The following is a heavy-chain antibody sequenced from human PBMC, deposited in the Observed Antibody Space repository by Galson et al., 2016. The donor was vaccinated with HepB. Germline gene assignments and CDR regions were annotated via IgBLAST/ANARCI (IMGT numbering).Heavy chain of an antibody. Sequence: SLRLSCAASGFTFSDTYMTWIRQAPGKGLEWISYITSRGGLSYYADSMEGRFTISRDNAKNSVYLQINRLRAEDTAVYYCASRGFYGSLDNWGRGTLVTVSS. CDR3: ASRGFYGSLDN. CDR2: ITSRGGLS. J-gene: IGHJ4*02. CDR1: GFTFSDTY. V-gene: IGHV3-11*01. D-gene: IGHD6-25*01.